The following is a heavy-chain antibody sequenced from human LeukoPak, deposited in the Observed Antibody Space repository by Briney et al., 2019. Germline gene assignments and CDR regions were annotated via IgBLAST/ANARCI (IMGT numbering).Heavy chain of an antibody. V-gene: IGHV3-7*01. J-gene: IGHJ6*03. Sequence: GGSLRLSCAASGFTFSNAWMSWVRQAPGKGLEWVANIKQDGSEKYYVDSVKGRFTISRDNAKNSLYLQMNSLRAEDTAVYYCARAGITMVRGVIFWDYYYYMDVWGKGTTVTISS. CDR3: ARAGITMVRGVIFWDYYYYMDV. CDR1: GFTFSNAW. CDR2: IKQDGSEK. D-gene: IGHD3-10*01.